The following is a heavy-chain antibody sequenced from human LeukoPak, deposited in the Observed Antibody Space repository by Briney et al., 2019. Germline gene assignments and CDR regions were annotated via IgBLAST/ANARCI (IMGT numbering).Heavy chain of an antibody. V-gene: IGHV1-69*02. CDR1: GGTFSSYT. CDR3: ARGDDELIP. Sequence: RASVKVSCKASGGTFSSYTISWVRQAPGQGLEWMGRIIPILGIANYAQKFKGRVTITADKSTSTAYMQLSSLRSEDTAVYYCARGDDELIPWGQGTLVTVSS. D-gene: IGHD3-16*01. CDR2: IIPILGIA. J-gene: IGHJ5*02.